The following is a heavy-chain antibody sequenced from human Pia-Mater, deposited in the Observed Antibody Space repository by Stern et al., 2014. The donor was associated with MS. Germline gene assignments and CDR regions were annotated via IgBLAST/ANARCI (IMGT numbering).Heavy chain of an antibody. CDR2: IDPNSDTT. J-gene: IGHJ4*02. CDR1: GYTFSNFD. Sequence: QVQLVESGAEVKKPGASVKVSCKTSGYTFSNFDINWVRQAPGQGLEWVGRIDPNSDTTRYAQKFQGRVTITRDSSISTASLELSSLRYADTAVYYCARGREVYMVTDAFDSWGQGTLVTVSS. CDR3: ARGREVYMVTDAFDS. D-gene: IGHD2-21*02. V-gene: IGHV1-8*01.